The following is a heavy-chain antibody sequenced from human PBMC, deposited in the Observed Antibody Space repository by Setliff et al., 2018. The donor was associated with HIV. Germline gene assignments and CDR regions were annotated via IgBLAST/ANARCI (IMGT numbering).Heavy chain of an antibody. Sequence: SETLSPTCAVYGGSFSGYYWSWIRQPPGKVLEWIGEVNHSGSANYTPSLKSRVTISVDTSKNHFSLRLSSVTAADTAVYYCAGRPSFDWLFTGDYWGQGTLVTVSS. CDR1: GGSFSGYY. V-gene: IGHV4-34*01. CDR2: VNHSGSA. J-gene: IGHJ4*02. D-gene: IGHD3-9*01. CDR3: AGRPSFDWLFTGDY.